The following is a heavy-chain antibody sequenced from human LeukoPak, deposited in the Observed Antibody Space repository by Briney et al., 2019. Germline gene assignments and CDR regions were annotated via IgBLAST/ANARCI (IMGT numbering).Heavy chain of an antibody. J-gene: IGHJ3*02. CDR3: ARERGTGVAFDI. D-gene: IGHD7-27*01. CDR2: ITT. V-gene: IGHV3-30*01. Sequence: ITTYYADSVKGRFTISRDNSKNTLYLQMNSLRAEDTAVYYCARERGTGVAFDIWGQGTMVTVSS.